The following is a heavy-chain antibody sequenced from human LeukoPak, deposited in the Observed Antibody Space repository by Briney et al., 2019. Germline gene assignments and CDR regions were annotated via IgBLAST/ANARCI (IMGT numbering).Heavy chain of an antibody. CDR2: IKSKTDSRTA. CDR3: TREGRGTGNFDY. CDR1: GFTFSNAW. V-gene: IGHV3-15*01. J-gene: IGHJ4*02. D-gene: IGHD1-1*01. Sequence: GGSLRLSCAASGFTFSNAWMSWVRHAPGKGREWVGRIKSKTDSRTADYAAPVKDRLTISRDDSKNTLYLKMNSLKTEDTVVYYCTREGRGTGNFDYWGQGTPVTVSS.